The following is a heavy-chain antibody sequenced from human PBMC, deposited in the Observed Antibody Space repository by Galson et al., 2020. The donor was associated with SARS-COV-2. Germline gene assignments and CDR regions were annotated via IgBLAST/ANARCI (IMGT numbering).Heavy chain of an antibody. D-gene: IGHD3-10*01. Sequence: ASVKVSCKVYGYTLTELSMHWVRQAPGKGLEWMGGFDPEDGETIYAQKFQGRVTMTEDTSTDTAYMELSSLRSEDTAVYYCATARYGSGSSPGGYYYYGMDVWGQGTTVTVSS. CDR3: ATARYGSGSSPGGYYYYGMDV. J-gene: IGHJ6*02. CDR1: GYTLTELS. V-gene: IGHV1-24*01. CDR2: FDPEDGET.